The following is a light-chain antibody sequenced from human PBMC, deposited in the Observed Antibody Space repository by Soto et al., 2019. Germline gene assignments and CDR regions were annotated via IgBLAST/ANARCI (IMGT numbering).Light chain of an antibody. CDR1: ISDFVLYNY. CDR3: TSPTPGSLYV. CDR2: GVS. Sequence: QSALTQPASVSGSPGQSITISCTGTISDFVLYNYVSWYQQHPGKAPKLMLYGVSNRPSGVSNRFSGSKSGNTASLTISGLQAEDEADYFCTSPTPGSLYVFGTGTKVTVL. V-gene: IGLV2-14*01. J-gene: IGLJ1*01.